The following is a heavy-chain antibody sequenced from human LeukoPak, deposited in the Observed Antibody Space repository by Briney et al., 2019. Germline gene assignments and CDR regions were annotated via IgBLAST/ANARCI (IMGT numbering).Heavy chain of an antibody. V-gene: IGHV5-51*01. J-gene: IGHJ4*02. D-gene: IGHD3-22*01. CDR3: ARSYYYDSSGYSPLDY. CDR1: GCSFTNSW. Sequence: GESLKISCYGSGCSFTNSWIGWVRQMPGKGLEWMGIIYPGDSDTRYSPSFQGQVTISADESISTAYLQWSSLKASDTAMYYCARSYYYDSSGYSPLDYWGQGTLVTVSS. CDR2: IYPGDSDT.